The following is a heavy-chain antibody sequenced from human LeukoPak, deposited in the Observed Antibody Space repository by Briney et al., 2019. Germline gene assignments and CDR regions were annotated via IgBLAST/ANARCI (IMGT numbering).Heavy chain of an antibody. CDR1: GYTFTIYA. V-gene: IGHV1-3*01. CDR2: INAGNGNT. Sequence: ASVNVSCTASGYTFTIYAMHWVRQAPGQRLEWMGWINAGNGNTKYSQKFQGRVTITRDTSASTAYMELSSLRSEDTAVYYCARVAVAGTSPLPYYYYGMDVWGQGTTVTVSS. CDR3: ARVAVAGTSPLPYYYYGMDV. J-gene: IGHJ6*02. D-gene: IGHD6-19*01.